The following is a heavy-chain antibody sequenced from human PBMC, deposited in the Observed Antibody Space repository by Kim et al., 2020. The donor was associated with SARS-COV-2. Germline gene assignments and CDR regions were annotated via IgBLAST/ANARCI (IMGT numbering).Heavy chain of an antibody. CDR1: GFSLSTSGVG. Sequence: SGPTLVNPTQTLTLTCTFSGFSLSTSGVGVGWIRQPPGKALEWLALIYWDDDKRYSPSLKSRLTITKDTSKNQVVLTMTNMDPVDTATYYCAHSYHWGEILTGYLRFDYWGQGTLVTVSS. CDR2: IYWDDDK. V-gene: IGHV2-5*02. CDR3: AHSYHWGEILTGYLRFDY. J-gene: IGHJ4*02. D-gene: IGHD3-9*01.